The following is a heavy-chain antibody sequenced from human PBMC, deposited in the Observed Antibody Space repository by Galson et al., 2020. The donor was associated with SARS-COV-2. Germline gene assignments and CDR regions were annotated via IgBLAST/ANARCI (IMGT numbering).Heavy chain of an antibody. V-gene: IGHV3-15*01. J-gene: IGHJ6*02. D-gene: IGHD7-27*01. CDR3: ATEKGITGVQYIGMDV. Sequence: GESLKISCAASGFTFTDAWMTWVRQAPGKGLEWVGRIKSGSASGIIDDGTPVRGRFTISRDDSKNTLYLQMDSVKSDDTAVYYCATEKGITGVQYIGMDVWGQGTTVSVSS. CDR2: IKSGSASGII. CDR1: GFTFTDAW.